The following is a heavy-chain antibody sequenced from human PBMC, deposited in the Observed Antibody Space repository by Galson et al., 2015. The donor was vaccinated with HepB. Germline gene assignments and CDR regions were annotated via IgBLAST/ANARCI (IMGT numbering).Heavy chain of an antibody. CDR1: GDSVSSNSAA. CDR2: TYYRSKWYN. V-gene: IGHV6-1*01. J-gene: IGHJ4*02. D-gene: IGHD3-22*01. Sequence: CAISGDSVSSNSAAWNWIRQSPSRGLEWLGRTYYRSKWYNDYAVSVKSRITINADTSRNQFSLQLNSVTPEDTAVYYCARGNYYDSSGYMIDYWGQGTLGTVSS. CDR3: ARGNYYDSSGYMIDY.